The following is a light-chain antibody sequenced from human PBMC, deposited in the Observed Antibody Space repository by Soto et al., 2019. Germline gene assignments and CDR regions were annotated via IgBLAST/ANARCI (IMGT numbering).Light chain of an antibody. CDR3: QQYESTPPT. CDR1: QSVLYSSNNKNY. Sequence: DIVMTQSPDSLAVSLGERATINCKSSQSVLYSSNNKNYLAWYQQRPGQPPKLLIYWASTRESGVPDRFSGSGAGTDFTLTITSLQAEDVAVYDCQQYESTPPTFGHGTKLEIK. CDR2: WAS. V-gene: IGKV4-1*01. J-gene: IGKJ2*01.